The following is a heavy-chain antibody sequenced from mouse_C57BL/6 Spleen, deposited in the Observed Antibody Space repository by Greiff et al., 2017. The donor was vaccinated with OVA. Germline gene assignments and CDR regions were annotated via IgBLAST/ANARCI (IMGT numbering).Heavy chain of an antibody. CDR1: GYTFTSYW. CDR2: INPSNGGT. Sequence: QVQLQQSGTELVKPGASVKLSCKASGYTFTSYWMHWVKQRPGQGLEWIGNINPSNGGTNYNEKFKSKATLTVDKSSSTAYMQLSSLTSEDSAVYDCAPYSNYEGWFAYWGQGTLVTVSA. CDR3: APYSNYEGWFAY. D-gene: IGHD2-5*01. V-gene: IGHV1-53*01. J-gene: IGHJ3*01.